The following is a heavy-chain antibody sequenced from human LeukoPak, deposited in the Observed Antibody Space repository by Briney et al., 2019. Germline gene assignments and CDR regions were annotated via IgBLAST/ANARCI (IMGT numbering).Heavy chain of an antibody. V-gene: IGHV4-4*07. Sequence: SETLSLTCTVSGGSISSYYWSWIRQPAGKGLEWIGRIYTSGSTNYDPSLKSRVTMSVDTSKNQFSLKLSSVTAADTAVYYCARDHRSSGWYGGLDYWGQGTLVTVSS. CDR1: GGSISSYY. D-gene: IGHD6-19*01. CDR3: ARDHRSSGWYGGLDY. CDR2: IYTSGST. J-gene: IGHJ4*02.